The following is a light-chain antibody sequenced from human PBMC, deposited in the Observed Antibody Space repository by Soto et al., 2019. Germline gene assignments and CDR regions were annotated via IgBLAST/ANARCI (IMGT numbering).Light chain of an antibody. CDR1: SSDVGTYNL. J-gene: IGLJ3*02. CDR2: EST. CDR3: CSYTGTSSGV. V-gene: IGLV2-23*01. Sequence: QSALTQPASVSGSPGQTITFSCTGTSSDVGTYNLVSWYQQRPGKAPKLMIFESTKRPSGVANRFSGSKSGNTASLTISGLQAEDEADYYCCSYTGTSSGVFGGGTQLTVL.